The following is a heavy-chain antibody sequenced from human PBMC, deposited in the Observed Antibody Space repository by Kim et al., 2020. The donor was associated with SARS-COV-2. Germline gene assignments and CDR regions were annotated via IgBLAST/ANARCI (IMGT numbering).Heavy chain of an antibody. CDR2: IYYSGST. Sequence: SETLSLTCAVSGGSISSGGYSWSWIRQPPGKGLEWIGYIYYSGSTYYNPSLKSRVTISVDRSKNQFSLKLSSVTAADTAVYYCARGRETATIYFDYWGQG. V-gene: IGHV4-30-2*01. CDR3: ARGRETATIYFDY. D-gene: IGHD5-12*01. CDR1: GGSISSGGYS. J-gene: IGHJ4*02.